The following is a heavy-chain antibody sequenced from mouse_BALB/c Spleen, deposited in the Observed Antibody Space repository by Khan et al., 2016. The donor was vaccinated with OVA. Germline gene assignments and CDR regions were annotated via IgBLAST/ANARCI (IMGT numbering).Heavy chain of an antibody. CDR2: INPSSGYS. CDR3: ARVGPYHGIYGAWCAY. V-gene: IGHV1-4*01. J-gene: IGHJ3*01. CDR1: GYTFTSYT. D-gene: IGHD2-10*01. Sequence: QVQLKQSGAELARPGASVKMSCKASGYTFTSYTIHWVKQRPGQGLEWIGYINPSSGYSNYNQKFRDKATLTADKSSSTAYMQLSSLTSEDSAVYYCARVGPYHGIYGAWCAYWGQGTLVTVSA.